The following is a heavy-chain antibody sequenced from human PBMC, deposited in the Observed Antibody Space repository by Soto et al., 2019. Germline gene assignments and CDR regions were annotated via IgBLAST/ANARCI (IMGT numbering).Heavy chain of an antibody. D-gene: IGHD6-13*01. CDR2: IRNKANSYAT. J-gene: IGHJ4*02. V-gene: IGHV3-73*02. CDR3: LVGAAGGSPPY. Sequence: EVPLVESGGGLVQPGGSLKLSCAASGFIFSGSTMHWVRQASGKGLEWVSRIRNKANSYATTYAASVKGRFTISRDDSENTAYLQMNSLRTEDTAVYYCLVGAAGGSPPYWGQGTLVIVSS. CDR1: GFIFSGST.